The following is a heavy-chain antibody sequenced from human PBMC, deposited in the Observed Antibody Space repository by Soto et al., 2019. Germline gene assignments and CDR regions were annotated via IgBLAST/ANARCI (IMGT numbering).Heavy chain of an antibody. V-gene: IGHV3-7*01. D-gene: IGHD3-3*01. CDR1: GFTFSSYW. CDR3: ARRLFLLRFLEWRFDP. Sequence: GGSLRLSCAASGFTFSSYWMSWVRQAPGKGLEWVANIKQDGSEKYYVDSVKGRFTISRDNAKNSLYLQMNSLRAEDTAVYYCARRLFLLRFLEWRFDPWGQGTLVTVSS. J-gene: IGHJ5*02. CDR2: IKQDGSEK.